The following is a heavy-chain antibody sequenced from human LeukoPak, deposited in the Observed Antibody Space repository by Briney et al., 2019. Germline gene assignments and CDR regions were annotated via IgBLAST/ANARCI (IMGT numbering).Heavy chain of an antibody. CDR3: ARANYGSGSFYAMDV. CDR2: INSDGSST. Sequence: GGSLRLSCAASRFTFSSHWMHWVRQAPGKGLVCVSRINSDGSSTSYADSVKGRFTISRDNAKNTLYLQMNSLRAEDAAVYYCARANYGSGSFYAMDVWGKGTTVTVSS. J-gene: IGHJ6*04. V-gene: IGHV3-74*01. CDR1: RFTFSSHW. D-gene: IGHD3-10*01.